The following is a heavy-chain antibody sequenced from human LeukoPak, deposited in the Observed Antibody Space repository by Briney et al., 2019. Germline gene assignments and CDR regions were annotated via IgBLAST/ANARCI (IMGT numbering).Heavy chain of an antibody. CDR1: GFTFSSYP. Sequence: GGSLRLSCTGSGFTFSSYPLSWVRQAPGKGLEWVSSITTSSSYIYYADSVKGRFTISRDNAKNSLYLQMNSLRAEDTAVYYCARDDGGYCISTSCYLGWIDPWGQGTLVTVSS. J-gene: IGHJ5*02. CDR3: ARDDGGYCISTSCYLGWIDP. CDR2: ITTSSSYI. V-gene: IGHV3-21*01. D-gene: IGHD2-2*03.